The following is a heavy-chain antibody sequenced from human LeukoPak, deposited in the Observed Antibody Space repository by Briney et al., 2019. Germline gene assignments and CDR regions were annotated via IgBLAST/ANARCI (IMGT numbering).Heavy chain of an antibody. CDR1: GFIFSSYG. CDR2: IKQDGSEK. J-gene: IGHJ4*02. Sequence: PGGSLRLSCAASGFIFSSYGMNWVRQAPGKGLEWVANIKQDGSEKYYVDSVKGRFTISRDNAKNSLYLQMNSLRAEDTAVYYCARDRAEYYDFWSGYREDTFDYWGQGTLVTVSS. CDR3: ARDRAEYYDFWSGYREDTFDY. D-gene: IGHD3-3*01. V-gene: IGHV3-7*01.